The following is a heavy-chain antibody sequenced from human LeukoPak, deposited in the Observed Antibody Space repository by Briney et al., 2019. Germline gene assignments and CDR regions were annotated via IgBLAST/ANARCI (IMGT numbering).Heavy chain of an antibody. CDR1: GFTFSSYG. D-gene: IGHD3-3*01. CDR2: IRYDGSNK. V-gene: IGHV3-30*02. CDR3: AKDKTYYDFWSGYYSPYYFDY. Sequence: GGSLRLSCAASGFTFSSYGMHWVRQAPGKGLEWVAFIRYDGSNKYYADSVKGRLTISRDNSKNTLYLQMNSLRAEDTAVYYCAKDKTYYDFWSGYYSPYYFDYWGQGTLVTVSS. J-gene: IGHJ4*02.